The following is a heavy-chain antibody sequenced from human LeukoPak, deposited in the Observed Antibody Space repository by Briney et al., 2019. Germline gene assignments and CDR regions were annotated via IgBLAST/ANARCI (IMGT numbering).Heavy chain of an antibody. J-gene: IGHJ5*02. CDR3: ATGCSSTSCYAVRATVSWFDP. Sequence: ASVKVSCKVSGYTLTELSMHWVRHAPGKGLEWMGGFDPEDGETIYAQKFQGRVTMTEDTSTYTAYMELSSLRSEDTAVYYCATGCSSTSCYAVRATVSWFDPWGQGTLVTVSS. CDR1: GYTLTELS. CDR2: FDPEDGET. D-gene: IGHD2-2*01. V-gene: IGHV1-24*01.